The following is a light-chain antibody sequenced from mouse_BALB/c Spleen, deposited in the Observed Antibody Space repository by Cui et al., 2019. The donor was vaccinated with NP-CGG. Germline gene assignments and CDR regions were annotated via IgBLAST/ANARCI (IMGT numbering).Light chain of an antibody. J-gene: IGLJ1*01. CDR2: GTN. CDR3: ALWYSNHWV. V-gene: IGLV1*01. Sequence: QAVVTQESALTTSPGETVTLTCRSNTGAVTTSNYANWVQEKPDHLFTGLIGGTNNRAPGVPARFSGSLIGDKAALTITGAQTEDEAIYFYALWYSNHWVFGGGTKQTVL. CDR1: TGAVTTSNY.